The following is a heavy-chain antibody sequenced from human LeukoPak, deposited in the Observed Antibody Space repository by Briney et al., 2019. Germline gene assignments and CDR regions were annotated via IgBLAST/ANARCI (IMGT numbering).Heavy chain of an antibody. D-gene: IGHD4-17*01. CDR1: GGSISSGDSY. CDR3: ARLGTHGDYLNP. J-gene: IGHJ5*02. Sequence: PSETLSLTCTVSGGSISSGDSYWSWIRQPPGKGLEWIGYIYYSGSTYYNPSLKSRVIISLDTSKSQFSLKLNSVTAADPAVYYCARLGTHGDYLNPWGQGTLVTVSS. CDR2: IYYSGST. V-gene: IGHV4-30-4*01.